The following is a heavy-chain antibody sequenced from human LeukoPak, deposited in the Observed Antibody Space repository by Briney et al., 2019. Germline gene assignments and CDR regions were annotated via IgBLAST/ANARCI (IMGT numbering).Heavy chain of an antibody. CDR3: ARVGQLLFSGYYYMDV. J-gene: IGHJ6*03. Sequence: SQTLSLTCTVSGGSISSGGYYWSWIRQHPGKGLEWIGYIYYSGSTYYNPSLKSRVTISVDTSKNQFSLKLSSVTAADTAVYYCARVGQLLFSGYYYMDVWGKGTTVTVSS. CDR2: IYYSGST. V-gene: IGHV4-31*03. D-gene: IGHD2-2*01. CDR1: GGSISSGGYY.